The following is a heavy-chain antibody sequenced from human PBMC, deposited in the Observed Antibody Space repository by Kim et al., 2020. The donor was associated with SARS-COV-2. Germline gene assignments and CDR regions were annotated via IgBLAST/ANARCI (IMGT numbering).Heavy chain of an antibody. J-gene: IGHJ4*02. V-gene: IGHV3-11*06. CDR3: ARGCDSWNVPQLVYQFDY. Sequence: GRFTISRDNAKNSLYLQMSSLRAEDTAVYYCARGCDSWNVPQLVYQFDYWGQGTLVSFSS. D-gene: IGHD1-1*01.